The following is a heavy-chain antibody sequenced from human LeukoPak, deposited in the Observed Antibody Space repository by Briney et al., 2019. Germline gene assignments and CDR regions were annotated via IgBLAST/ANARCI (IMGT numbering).Heavy chain of an antibody. CDR1: GYTFTAYY. CDR3: ARVPAGIPFDY. D-gene: IGHD6-13*01. V-gene: IGHV1-2*02. J-gene: IGHJ4*02. Sequence: GASVKVSCKASGYTFTAYYMHWVRQAPGQGLEWMGWINPNSGGTSYEQRFQGRVTMTRDTSIGTAYMELSRLRSDDTAVYFCARVPAGIPFDYWGQGTLVTVSS. CDR2: INPNSGGT.